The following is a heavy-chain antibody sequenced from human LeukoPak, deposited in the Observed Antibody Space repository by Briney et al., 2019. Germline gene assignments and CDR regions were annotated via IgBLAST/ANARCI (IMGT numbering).Heavy chain of an antibody. CDR3: ARESGFGALFPHCMDV. D-gene: IGHD3-10*01. J-gene: IGHJ6*02. V-gene: IGHV3-53*01. CDR2: LFSGGNT. Sequence: PGGSLRLSCAASGFSFSNNYMSWVRQAPGKGLEWVSVLFSGGNTYYADSVKGRFTISRDNSRNTLYLQMNSLRAEDTAVYYCARESGFGALFPHCMDVWGQGTTVTVSS. CDR1: GFSFSNNY.